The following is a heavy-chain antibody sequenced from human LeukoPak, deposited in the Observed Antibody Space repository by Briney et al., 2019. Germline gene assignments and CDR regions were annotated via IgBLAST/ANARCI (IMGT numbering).Heavy chain of an antibody. V-gene: IGHV3-30*18. CDR3: AKYRLVGAIAD. D-gene: IGHD1-26*01. CDR2: ISYDGSNK. CDR1: GFTFSSYG. Sequence: PGGSLRLSCAASGFTFSSYGMHWVRQAPGKGLEWVAVISYDGSNKYYADSVKGRFTISRDNSKNTLYLQMNSLRAEDTAVYYCAKYRLVGAIADWGQGTLVTVSS. J-gene: IGHJ4*02.